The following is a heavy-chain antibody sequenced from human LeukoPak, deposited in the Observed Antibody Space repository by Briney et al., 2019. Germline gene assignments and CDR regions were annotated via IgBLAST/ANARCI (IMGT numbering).Heavy chain of an antibody. J-gene: IGHJ6*03. CDR2: MNPNSGNT. Sequence: GASVKVSCKASGYTFTSYDINWVRQATGQGLEWMGWMNPNSGNTGYAQKFQGRVTMTSNTSISTAYMELSSLRSEDTAVYYCAVAATPNYYYYYYMDVWGKGTTVTVSS. CDR1: GYTFTSYD. D-gene: IGHD2-15*01. CDR3: AVAATPNYYYYYYMDV. V-gene: IGHV1-8*01.